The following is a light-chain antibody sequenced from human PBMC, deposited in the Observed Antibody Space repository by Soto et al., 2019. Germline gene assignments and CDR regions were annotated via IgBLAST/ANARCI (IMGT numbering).Light chain of an antibody. CDR2: SNN. J-gene: IGLJ3*02. CDR3: AAWDDSLNGGV. CDR1: SSNIGSNT. Sequence: QSVLTQPPSVSATPGQRVTISCSGSSSNIGSNTVNWYQQLPGTAPKLVIYSNNQRPSGVPDRFSGSKSGTSASLAISGLQSEDEADYYCAAWDDSLNGGVFGGGTK. V-gene: IGLV1-44*01.